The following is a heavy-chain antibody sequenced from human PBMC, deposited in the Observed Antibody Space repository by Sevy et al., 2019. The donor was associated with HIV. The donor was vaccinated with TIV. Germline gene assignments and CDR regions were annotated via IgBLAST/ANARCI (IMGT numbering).Heavy chain of an antibody. CDR2: IYSGGST. V-gene: IGHV3-53*01. D-gene: IGHD4-17*01. CDR3: ARGRYGEYVYSY. Sequence: GGSLRLSCAASGFTVSSNYMSWVRQAPGKGLEWVSVIYSGGSTYYADSVKGRLTISRDTSKNTLYLQMNSLRAEDTAVYYCARGRYGEYVYSYWGQGTLVTVSS. J-gene: IGHJ4*02. CDR1: GFTVSSNY.